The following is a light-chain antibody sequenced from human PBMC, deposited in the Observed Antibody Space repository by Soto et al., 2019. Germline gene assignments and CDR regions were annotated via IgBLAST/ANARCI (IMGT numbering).Light chain of an antibody. CDR3: QKYDSAPLT. Sequence: DIQMTQSPSSLSASVGDRVTITCRASQGISNNLAWYQQKPGKVPRLLIYGASTLQSGVSSRFSGSGSGTDFTLTISSLQPEDVATYYCQKYDSAPLTFGQGTKVEFK. V-gene: IGKV1-27*01. CDR2: GAS. J-gene: IGKJ1*01. CDR1: QGISNN.